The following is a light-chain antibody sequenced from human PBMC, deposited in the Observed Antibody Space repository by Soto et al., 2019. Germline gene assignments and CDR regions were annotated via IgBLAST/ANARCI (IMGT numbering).Light chain of an antibody. Sequence: QSVLTQPPSASGTPGQRVTISCSGSSSNIGSNTVSWYQQLPGTAPKLLIYSNNQRPSGVPDRFSGSKCGTSASLAVSGLQSEDEADYYCAAWDDSLNGFYVFGNGTTLTVL. CDR2: SNN. J-gene: IGLJ1*01. V-gene: IGLV1-44*01. CDR1: SSNIGSNT. CDR3: AAWDDSLNGFYV.